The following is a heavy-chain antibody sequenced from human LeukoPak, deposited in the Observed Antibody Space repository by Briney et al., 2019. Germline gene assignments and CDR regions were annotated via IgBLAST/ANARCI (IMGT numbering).Heavy chain of an antibody. Sequence: SETLSLTCAVYGGSFSGYYWSWIRQPPGKGLEWIGEINHSGSTNYNPSLKSRVTISVNTSKNQCSLKLSSVTAADTAVYYCARDLIASGSYGFDYWGQGTLVTVSS. CDR1: GGSFSGYY. CDR3: ARDLIASGSYGFDY. J-gene: IGHJ4*02. CDR2: INHSGST. D-gene: IGHD1-26*01. V-gene: IGHV4-34*01.